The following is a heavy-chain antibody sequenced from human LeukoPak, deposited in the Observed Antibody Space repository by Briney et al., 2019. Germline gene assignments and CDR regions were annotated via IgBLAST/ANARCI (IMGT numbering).Heavy chain of an antibody. Sequence: GWSLRLSCAASGFTFSSYAMSWVRQAPGKGLEWVSAISGGGGRTYYADSVKGRFTISRDNSKNTLYLQMNSLRAEDTAVYYCAKTPYNCGGDCSFGTGYYFDYWGQGTLVTVSS. CDR2: ISGGGGRT. J-gene: IGHJ4*02. D-gene: IGHD2-21*02. CDR1: GFTFSSYA. CDR3: AKTPYNCGGDCSFGTGYYFDY. V-gene: IGHV3-23*01.